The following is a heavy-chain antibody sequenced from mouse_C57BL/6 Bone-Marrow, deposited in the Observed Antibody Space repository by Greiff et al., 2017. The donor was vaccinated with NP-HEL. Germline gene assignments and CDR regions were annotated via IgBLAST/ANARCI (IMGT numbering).Heavy chain of an antibody. CDR1: GYTFTSYW. J-gene: IGHJ3*01. CDR3: ANYYGSSPFAY. D-gene: IGHD1-1*01. Sequence: QVQLQQPGAELVRPGSSVKLSCTASGYTFTSYWMAWVQQTPGQGLEWIGNIYPSDSETHYNQKFKDKATLTVDKSSSTAYMQLSSLTSEDSAVYYCANYYGSSPFAYWGQGTLVTVSA. V-gene: IGHV1-61*01. CDR2: IYPSDSET.